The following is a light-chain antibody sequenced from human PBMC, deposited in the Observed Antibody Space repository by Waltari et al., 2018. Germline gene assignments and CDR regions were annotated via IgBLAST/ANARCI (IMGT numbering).Light chain of an antibody. Sequence: QSALTQPASVTGSPGPSITIPCTGSVSDIGAYNVVSWYQHHPGKAPNLISYAGTKRPSGSSVWLSASKYGNTAYLTFSGLQAEDEAAYYCYSYAGDINSGVFGSGTRGTVL. V-gene: IGLV2-23*01. J-gene: IGLJ1*01. CDR3: YSYAGDINSGV. CDR2: AGT. CDR1: VSDIGAYNV.